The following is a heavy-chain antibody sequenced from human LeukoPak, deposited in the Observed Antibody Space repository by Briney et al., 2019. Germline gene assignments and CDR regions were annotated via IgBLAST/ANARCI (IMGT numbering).Heavy chain of an antibody. CDR3: ARGEYDFWSGYYRYYYYGMDV. CDR2: IYSGGSGGT. J-gene: IGHJ6*02. CDR1: GFAVSSNY. Sequence: GGSLRLSCAASGFAVSSNYMGWVRQAPGKGLEWVSVIYSGGSGGTWFADSMKGRFTISRDNSKNTLYLQMNTLRTEDTAVYYCARGEYDFWSGYYRYYYYGMDVWGQGTTVTVSS. V-gene: IGHV3-53*01. D-gene: IGHD3-3*01.